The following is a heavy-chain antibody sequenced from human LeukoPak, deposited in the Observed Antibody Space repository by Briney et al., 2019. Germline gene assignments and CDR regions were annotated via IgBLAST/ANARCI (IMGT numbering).Heavy chain of an antibody. CDR1: GFTFSSYA. J-gene: IGHJ4*02. D-gene: IGHD3-9*01. CDR2: ISGSGGST. V-gene: IGHV3-23*01. CDR3: AKVDILTGYYTQYFDY. Sequence: GGSLTLSCAASGFTFSSYAMSWVRQAPGKGLEWVSAISGSGGSTYYADSVKGRFTISRDNSKNTLYLQMNSLRAEDTAVYYCAKVDILTGYYTQYFDYWGQGTLVTVSS.